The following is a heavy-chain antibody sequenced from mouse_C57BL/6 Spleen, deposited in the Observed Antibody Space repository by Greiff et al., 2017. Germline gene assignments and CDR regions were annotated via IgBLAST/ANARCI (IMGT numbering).Heavy chain of an antibody. V-gene: IGHV1-72*01. CDR2: IDPNSGGT. Sequence: QVQLKQPGAELVKPGASVKLSCKASGYTFTSYWMHWVKQRPGRGLEWIGRIDPNSGGTKYNEKFKSKATLTVDKPSSTAYRQLSSLTSEDSAVYDCARRGPLIPKDYYAMDYWGQGTSVTVSS. CDR1: GYTFTSYW. D-gene: IGHD1-2*01. J-gene: IGHJ4*01. CDR3: ARRGPLIPKDYYAMDY.